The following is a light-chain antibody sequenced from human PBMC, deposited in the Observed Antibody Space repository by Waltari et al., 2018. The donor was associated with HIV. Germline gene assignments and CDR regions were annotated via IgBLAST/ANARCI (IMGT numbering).Light chain of an antibody. CDR1: SGSIASNY. J-gene: IGLJ3*02. V-gene: IGLV6-57*01. CDR2: EDN. CDR3: QSYDTKNHGV. Sequence: FMLTQPHSVSGSAGKTVTISCTRDSGSIASNYVQWFQQRPGSSPRTLIYEDNQRPSGVSDRFSASVDSSSNSASLTIAGLRTDDEADYYCQSYDTKNHGVFGGGSLLTVL.